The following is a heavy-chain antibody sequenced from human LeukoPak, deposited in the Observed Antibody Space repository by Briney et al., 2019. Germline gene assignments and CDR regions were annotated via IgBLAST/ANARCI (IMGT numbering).Heavy chain of an antibody. J-gene: IGHJ4*02. CDR2: IYYSGST. Sequence: SETLSLTCTVSGGSISSGGYYWSWIRQHSGKGLEWIGYIYYSGSTYYNPSLKSRVTISVDTSKNQFSLKLSSVTAADTAVYYCARVITEYQLHYFDYWGQGTLVTVSS. CDR1: GGSISSGGYY. V-gene: IGHV4-31*03. CDR3: ARVITEYQLHYFDY. D-gene: IGHD2-2*01.